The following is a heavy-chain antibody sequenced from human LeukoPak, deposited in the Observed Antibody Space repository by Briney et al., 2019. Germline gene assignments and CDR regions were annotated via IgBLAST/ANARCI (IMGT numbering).Heavy chain of an antibody. J-gene: IGHJ3*02. V-gene: IGHV4-59*08. CDR2: IYYSGST. D-gene: IGHD4-11*01. Sequence: QTSETLSLTCTVSGGSISSYYWSWIRQPPGKGLEWIGYIYYSGSTNYNPSLKSRVTISVDTSKNQFSLKLSSVTAADTAVYYCARGRQYLDAFDIWGQGTMVTVSS. CDR3: ARGRQYLDAFDI. CDR1: GGSISSYY.